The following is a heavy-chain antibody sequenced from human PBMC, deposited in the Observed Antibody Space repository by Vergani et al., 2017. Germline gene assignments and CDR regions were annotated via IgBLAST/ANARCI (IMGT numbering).Heavy chain of an antibody. CDR2: IYYSGST. D-gene: IGHD2-2*02. CDR3: ARYSPVALVVPGAIKAAFDM. Sequence: QLQLQESGPGLVKPSETLSLTCTVSGGSISSSSYYWGWIRQPPGKGLEWIGSIYYSGSTYYNPSLKSRVTISVDTSKNQFSLKLSSVTAADTAVYSCARYSPVALVVPGAIKAAFDMWGQGTMVTVSS. V-gene: IGHV4-39*01. CDR1: GGSISSSSYY. J-gene: IGHJ3*02.